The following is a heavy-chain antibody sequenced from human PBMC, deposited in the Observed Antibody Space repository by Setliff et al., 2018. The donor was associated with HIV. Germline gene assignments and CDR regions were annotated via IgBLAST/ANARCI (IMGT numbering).Heavy chain of an antibody. CDR1: GGSIRSHY. CDR2: VYYRAKTGATT. Sequence: SETLSLTCSVSGGSIRSHYWSWIRQAPGKGLQWIGNVYYRAKTGATTDHNPSLRSRISISLDVSKNQLSLRLRSVTAADTAIYYCARDVAPPLAGDVWSGNGLWGQGTQGTSPQ. J-gene: IGHJ4*02. CDR3: ARDVAPPLAGDVWSGNGL. V-gene: IGHV4-59*11. D-gene: IGHD3-3*01.